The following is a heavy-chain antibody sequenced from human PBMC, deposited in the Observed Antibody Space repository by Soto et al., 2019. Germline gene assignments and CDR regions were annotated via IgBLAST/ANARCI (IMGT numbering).Heavy chain of an antibody. Sequence: ASVKVSCKASGYTFTGYYMHWVRQAPGQGLEWMGWINPNSGGTNYAQKFQGWVTMTRDTSISTAYMELSRLGSDDTAGYYCARGPGVWAARFDYWGQGTLVTVSS. V-gene: IGHV1-2*04. D-gene: IGHD1-26*01. J-gene: IGHJ4*02. CDR2: INPNSGGT. CDR1: GYTFTGYY. CDR3: ARGPGVWAARFDY.